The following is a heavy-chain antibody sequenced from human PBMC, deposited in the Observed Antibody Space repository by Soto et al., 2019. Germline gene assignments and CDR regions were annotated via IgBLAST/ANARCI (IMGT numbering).Heavy chain of an antibody. V-gene: IGHV3-74*01. CDR1: GFTFSSYW. J-gene: IGHJ6*03. Sequence: PGGSLRLSCAASGFTFSSYWMHWVRQAPGKGLVWVSRINSDGSSTSYADSVKGRFTISRDNAKNTLYLQMNSPRAEDTAVYYGALPAGTAYMDVWGKGTSVTVSS. CDR2: INSDGSST. D-gene: IGHD1-1*01. CDR3: ALPAGTAYMDV.